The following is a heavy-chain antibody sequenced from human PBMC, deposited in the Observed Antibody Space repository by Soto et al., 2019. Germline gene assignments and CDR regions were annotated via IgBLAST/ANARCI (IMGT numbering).Heavy chain of an antibody. CDR2: INPNSGGT. CDR3: ARGAYYDILSSLDAFDI. CDR1: GYSFTGYY. J-gene: IGHJ3*02. V-gene: IGHV1-2*04. D-gene: IGHD3-9*01. Sequence: ASVKVSFKASGYSFTGYYMHWVRQAPGQGLEWMGWINPNSGGTNYAQKFQGWVTMTRDTSISTAYMELSRLRSDDTVVYYCARGAYYDILSSLDAFDIWGQGTMVTVSS.